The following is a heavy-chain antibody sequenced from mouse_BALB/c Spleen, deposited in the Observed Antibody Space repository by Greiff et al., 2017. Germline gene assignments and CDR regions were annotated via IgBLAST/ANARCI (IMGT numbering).Heavy chain of an antibody. CDR1: GFTFSSYG. CDR3: ARDLTTVVEGFAY. J-gene: IGHJ3*01. Sequence: EVQVVESGGGLVQPGGSLKLSCAASGFTFSSYGMSWVRQTPDKRLELVATINSNGGSTYYPDSVKGRFTISRDNAKNTLYLQMSSLKSEDTAMYYCARDLTTVVEGFAYWGQGTLVTVSA. V-gene: IGHV5-6-3*01. CDR2: INSNGGST. D-gene: IGHD1-1*01.